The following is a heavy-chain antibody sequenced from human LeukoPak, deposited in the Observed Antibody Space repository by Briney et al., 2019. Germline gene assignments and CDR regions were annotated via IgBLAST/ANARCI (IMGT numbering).Heavy chain of an antibody. CDR2: INHSGST. CDR3: ARILRFSSSFLFGASFVR. J-gene: IGHJ4*02. Sequence: KPSETLSLTCAVYGGSFSGYYWSWIRQPRGKGLEWIGKINHSGSTNYNPSLKSRVTISVDTSKNQFSLKMSSVTAAVTGMYYCARILRFSSSFLFGASFVRWRQGTLVAVSS. D-gene: IGHD4-17*01. CDR1: GGSFSGYY. V-gene: IGHV4-34*01.